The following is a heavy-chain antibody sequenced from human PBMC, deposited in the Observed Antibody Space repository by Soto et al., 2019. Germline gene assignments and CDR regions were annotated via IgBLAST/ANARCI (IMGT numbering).Heavy chain of an antibody. CDR1: GFTFSSYA. V-gene: IGHV3-23*01. D-gene: IGHD2-2*01. CDR3: AKLGSCSSTSCYRDY. J-gene: IGHJ4*02. Sequence: EVQLLESGGGLVQPGGSLRLSCAASGFTFSSYAMSWVRQAPGKGLDGVSTISGGGGGTYYVDSVKGRFTISRDNSKNTVSLQMNSLRAEDTAVYYCAKLGSCSSTSCYRDYWGQGTLVTVSS. CDR2: ISGGGGGT.